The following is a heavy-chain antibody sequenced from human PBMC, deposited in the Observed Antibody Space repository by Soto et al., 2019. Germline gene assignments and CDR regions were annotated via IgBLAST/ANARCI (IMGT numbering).Heavy chain of an antibody. CDR3: ARDLAYYDSSGLGGGFDY. D-gene: IGHD3-22*01. V-gene: IGHV3-21*01. J-gene: IGHJ4*02. Sequence: GGSLRLSCAASGFTFSSYSMNWVRQAPGKGLEWVSSISSSSSYIYYADAVKGRFTISRDNAKNSLYLQMNSLRAEDTAVYYCARDLAYYDSSGLGGGFDYWGQGTLVTVSS. CDR1: GFTFSSYS. CDR2: ISSSSSYI.